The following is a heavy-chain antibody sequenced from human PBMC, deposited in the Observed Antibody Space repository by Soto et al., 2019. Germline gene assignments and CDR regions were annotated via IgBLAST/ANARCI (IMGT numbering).Heavy chain of an antibody. V-gene: IGHV3-23*01. CDR3: AKQVRDRTSSPYYFDY. CDR2: ISSAVNT. CDR1: GFTFSNYA. J-gene: IGHJ4*02. Sequence: GGSLRLSCAGSGFTFSNYAMSWVRQAPGKGLEWVSAISSAVNTYYADSVKGRFTISRDNSKNTLSLQMNSLRAEDTAVYYCAKQVRDRTSSPYYFDYWGQGTLVTVSS. D-gene: IGHD6-6*01.